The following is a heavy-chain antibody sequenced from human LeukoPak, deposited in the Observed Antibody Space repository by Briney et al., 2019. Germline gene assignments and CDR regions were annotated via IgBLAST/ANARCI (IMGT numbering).Heavy chain of an antibody. CDR1: GGSISSSSYY. V-gene: IGHV4-39*07. J-gene: IGHJ4*02. CDR3: ARAGDPRLGYCSDGSCSHFDY. D-gene: IGHD2-15*01. CDR2: IYYSGST. Sequence: PSETLSLTCTVSGGSISSSSYYWGWIRQPPGKGLEWIGSIYYSGSTYYNPSLKSRVTISVDTSKHQFSLKLSSVTAADTAVYYCARAGDPRLGYCSDGSCSHFDYWGQGTLVTVSS.